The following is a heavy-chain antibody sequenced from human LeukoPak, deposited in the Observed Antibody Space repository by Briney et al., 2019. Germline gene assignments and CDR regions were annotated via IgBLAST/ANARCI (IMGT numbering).Heavy chain of an antibody. CDR3: ARDRASSNIIAVAGAFDY. J-gene: IGHJ4*02. CDR1: GYSFTSYD. D-gene: IGHD6-19*01. CDR2: MNPNSGNT. V-gene: IGHV1-8*01. Sequence: SVKVSCKASGYSFTSYDINWVRQATGQGLEWMGWMNPNSGNTGYAQKFQGRVTMTRSTSITTAYMELSSLRSEDTAVYYCARDRASSNIIAVAGAFDYWGQGTLVTVSS.